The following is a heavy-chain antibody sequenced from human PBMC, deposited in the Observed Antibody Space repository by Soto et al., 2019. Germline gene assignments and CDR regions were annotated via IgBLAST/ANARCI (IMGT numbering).Heavy chain of an antibody. CDR1: GFTLTTYG. V-gene: IGHV3-30*18. D-gene: IGHD6-13*01. Sequence: GGSLRPSCAASGFTLTTYGMHWVRQAPGKGLEWVAAMSYDGTKEYYADSVKGRFTISRDSSRNTLFLQLNSLRAEDTAVYYCAKEFGSTWIDHWGEGTLVTVSS. J-gene: IGHJ4*02. CDR2: MSYDGTKE. CDR3: AKEFGSTWIDH.